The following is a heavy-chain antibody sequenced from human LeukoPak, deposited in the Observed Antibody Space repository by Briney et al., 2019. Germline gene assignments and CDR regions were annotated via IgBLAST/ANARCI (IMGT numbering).Heavy chain of an antibody. CDR2: ISGSGGST. V-gene: IGHV3-23*01. CDR3: AKYGGSGSSGWYWDY. Sequence: PGGSLRLSCAASGFTFSSYGMSWVRQAPGKGLEWVSAISGSGGSTYYADSVKGRFTISRDNSKNTLYLQMNSLRAEDTAVYYCAKYGGSGSSGWYWDYWGQGTLVTVSS. D-gene: IGHD6-19*01. CDR1: GFTFSSYG. J-gene: IGHJ4*02.